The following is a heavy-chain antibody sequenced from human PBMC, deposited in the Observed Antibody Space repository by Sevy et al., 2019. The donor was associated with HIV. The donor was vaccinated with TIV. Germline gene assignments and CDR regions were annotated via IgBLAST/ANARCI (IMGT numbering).Heavy chain of an antibody. CDR3: ATKDPSVLLWFGEFGNWFDP. CDR2: FDPEDGET. J-gene: IGHJ5*02. CDR1: GYTLTELS. D-gene: IGHD3-10*01. V-gene: IGHV1-24*01. Sequence: ASVKVSCKVSGYTLTELSMHWVRQAPGKGLEWMGGFDPEDGETIYAQKFQGRVTMTEDTSTDTAYMELSSLRSEGTAVYYCATKDPSVLLWFGEFGNWFDPWGQGTLVTVSS.